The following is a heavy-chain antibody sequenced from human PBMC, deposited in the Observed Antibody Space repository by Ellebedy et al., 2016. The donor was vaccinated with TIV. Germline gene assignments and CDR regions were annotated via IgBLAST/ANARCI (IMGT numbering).Heavy chain of an antibody. Sequence: SETLSLTCTVSGGSISSYYWSWIRQPPGKGLEWIGEINHSGSTNYNPSLKSRVTVSVDTSKNQFSLKLSSVTAADTAVYYCARDGDIWGQGTMVTVSS. J-gene: IGHJ3*02. V-gene: IGHV4-34*01. CDR2: INHSGST. CDR1: GGSISSYY. CDR3: ARDGDI.